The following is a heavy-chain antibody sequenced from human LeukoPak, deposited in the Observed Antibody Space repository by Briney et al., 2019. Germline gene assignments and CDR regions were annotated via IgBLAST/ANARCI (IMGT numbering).Heavy chain of an antibody. Sequence: GGSLRLSCAASGFTFDDYGMSWVRQAPGKGLEWVSGINWNGGSTGYADSVKGRLTISRDNAKNSLYLQINSLRAEDTALYYCARDKYSSSLTSFYYFDYWGQGTLVTVSS. CDR2: INWNGGST. V-gene: IGHV3-20*04. CDR3: ARDKYSSSLTSFYYFDY. CDR1: GFTFDDYG. D-gene: IGHD6-6*01. J-gene: IGHJ4*02.